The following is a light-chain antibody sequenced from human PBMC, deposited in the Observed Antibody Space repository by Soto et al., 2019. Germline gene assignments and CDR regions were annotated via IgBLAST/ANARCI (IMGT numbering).Light chain of an antibody. Sequence: EIVLTQSPGTLSLSPGERATLSCRASQSVSSYLAWYQQKPGQAPRLLIYGASSRATDIPDRFSGSGSGTDFTLTISRLEPEDFAVYYCQQYVSSPTFGGGTKVEIK. CDR2: GAS. CDR1: QSVSSY. CDR3: QQYVSSPT. V-gene: IGKV3-20*01. J-gene: IGKJ4*01.